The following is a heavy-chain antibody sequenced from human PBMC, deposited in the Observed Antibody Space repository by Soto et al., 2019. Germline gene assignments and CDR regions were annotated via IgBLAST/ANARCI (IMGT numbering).Heavy chain of an antibody. CDR2: IYTSGST. Sequence: SETLCLTCTVSGGSISSYYWSWIRQPAGKGLEWIGRIYTSGSTNYNPSLKSRVTMSVDTSKNQFSLKLSSVTAADTAVYYCARDFRLYGSGSYSYNLFSPWGRGSLVTVSS. V-gene: IGHV4-4*07. D-gene: IGHD3-10*01. CDR1: GGSISSYY. CDR3: ARDFRLYGSGSYSYNLFSP. J-gene: IGHJ5*02.